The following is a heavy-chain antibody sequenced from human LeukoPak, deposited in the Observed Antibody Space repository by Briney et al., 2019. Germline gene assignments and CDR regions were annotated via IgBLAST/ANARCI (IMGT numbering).Heavy chain of an antibody. CDR1: GFTLNTYA. CDR2: ISSSGSTI. D-gene: IGHD3-22*01. J-gene: IGHJ4*02. V-gene: IGHV3-48*04. Sequence: GGSLRLSCAASGFTLNTYAMNWVRQAPGKGLEWVSYISSSGSTIYYADSVKGRFTISRDNAKNSLYLQMNSLRAEDTAVYYCARERYYYDSSGYSSLGYWGQGTLVTVSS. CDR3: ARERYYYDSSGYSSLGY.